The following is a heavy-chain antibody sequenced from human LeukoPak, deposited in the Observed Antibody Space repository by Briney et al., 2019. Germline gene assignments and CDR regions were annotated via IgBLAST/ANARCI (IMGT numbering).Heavy chain of an antibody. V-gene: IGHV4-59*06. CDR2: IYYSGST. J-gene: IGHJ4*02. CDR3: AGRDYGDYDYFDF. CDR1: GGSISSNY. D-gene: IGHD4-17*01. Sequence: PSETLSLTCTVSGGSISSNYWTWIRQHPGKGLEWIGYIYYSGSTSYNPSLKSRVIISMDKSKNQFSLKLSSVTAADTAVYYCAGRDYGDYDYFDFWGQGTLVTVSS.